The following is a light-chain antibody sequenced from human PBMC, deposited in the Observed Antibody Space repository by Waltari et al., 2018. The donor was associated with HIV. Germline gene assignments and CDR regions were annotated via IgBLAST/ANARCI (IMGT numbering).Light chain of an antibody. CDR1: SSDVGSYNR. J-gene: IGLJ1*01. CDR2: EVN. V-gene: IGLV2-14*01. CDR3: SSYTSVATYV. Sequence: QSALTQPASVSGSPGQSITISCTGNSSDVGSYNRVSWYQHHPGKAPKLLLYEVNNRPSGVSDRFSGSKSGNTASLTISGLQAEDEADYYCSSYTSVATYVFGTGTKVTV.